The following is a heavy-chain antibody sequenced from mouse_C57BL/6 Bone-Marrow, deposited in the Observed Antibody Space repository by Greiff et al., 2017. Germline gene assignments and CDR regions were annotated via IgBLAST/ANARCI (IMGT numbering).Heavy chain of an antibody. CDR1: GYSFTGYY. CDR2: INPSTGGT. CDR3: ARNSKGDY. Sequence: EVQLVESGPELVKPGASVKISCKASGYSFTGYYMNWVKQSPEKSLEWIGEINPSTGGTTYNQKFKAKATLTVDKSSSTAYMQLKSLTSEDSAVYYCARNSKGDYWGQGTTLTVSS. D-gene: IGHD2-5*01. V-gene: IGHV1-42*01. J-gene: IGHJ2*01.